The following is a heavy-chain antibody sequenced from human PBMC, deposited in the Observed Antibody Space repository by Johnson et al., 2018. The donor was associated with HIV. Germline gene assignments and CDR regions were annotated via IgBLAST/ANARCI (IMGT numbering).Heavy chain of an antibody. J-gene: IGHJ3*02. Sequence: MLLVESGGGLVQPGGSLRLSCAASGFTVSSNYMSWVRQAPGKGLEYVSAISGSGGSTYYADSVKGRFTISRDNSKNTLSLQMNSLRAEDTAVYYCATQEDYGDYYGAFDIWGQGTMVTVSA. CDR1: GFTVSSNY. CDR3: ATQEDYGDYYGAFDI. V-gene: IGHV3-23*04. CDR2: ISGSGGST. D-gene: IGHD4-17*01.